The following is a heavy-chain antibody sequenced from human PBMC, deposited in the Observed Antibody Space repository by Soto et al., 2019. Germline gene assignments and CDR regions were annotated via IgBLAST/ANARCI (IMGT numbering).Heavy chain of an antibody. CDR1: GFSLSTDDVG. V-gene: IGHV2-5*02. CDR3: ARSKYSISSFDY. J-gene: IGHJ4*02. CDR2: IYWDNDK. Sequence: SGPTLVNPTQTLTLTCTFSGFSLSTDDVGVGWIRQPPGKALDWLAVIYWDNDKRYSPSLKSRLTITKDTSKNQVLLTMTNMDPVDTATYFCARSKYSISSFDYWGQGALVTVSS. D-gene: IGHD6-6*01.